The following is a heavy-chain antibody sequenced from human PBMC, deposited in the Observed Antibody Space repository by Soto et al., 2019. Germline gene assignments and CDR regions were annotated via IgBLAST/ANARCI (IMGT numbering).Heavy chain of an antibody. V-gene: IGHV5-51*01. D-gene: IGHD2-2*01. CDR2: IYPGDSDT. CDR3: ARRGYCSSTSCYFRSDAFDI. J-gene: IGHJ3*02. CDR1: GYSFTSYW. Sequence: GESLKISCKGSGYSFTSYWIGWVRQMPGKGLEWMGIIYPGDSDTRYSPSFQGQVTISADKSISTAYLQWSSLKASDTAMYYCARRGYCSSTSCYFRSDAFDIWGQGTMVTVSS.